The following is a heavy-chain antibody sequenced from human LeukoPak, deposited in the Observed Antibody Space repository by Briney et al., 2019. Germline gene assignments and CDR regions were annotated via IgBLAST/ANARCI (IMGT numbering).Heavy chain of an antibody. D-gene: IGHD5-24*01. CDR1: GFTFSDYA. CDR2: IKNDRGET. J-gene: IGHJ4*02. CDR3: ARDMGWQQFDC. V-gene: IGHV3-7*01. Sequence: GGSLRLSCAASGFTFSDYALGWVRQAPGKGLERVANIKNDRGETYYMDSVKGRFTISRDNAKNSMYLQMNSLRAEDTAVYYCARDMGWQQFDCWGQGTLVTVSS.